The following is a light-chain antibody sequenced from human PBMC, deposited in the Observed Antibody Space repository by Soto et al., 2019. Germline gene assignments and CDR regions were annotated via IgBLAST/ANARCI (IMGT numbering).Light chain of an antibody. J-gene: IGLJ1*01. CDR2: DVS. V-gene: IGLV2-14*01. CDR3: TSYTTSNTRQIV. CDR1: SSDVGGYNY. Sequence: QSVLTQPASVSGSPGQSITISCTGTSSDVGGYNYVSWYQQHPGKAHKFMIYDVSNRPSGVSNRFSGSKSGNTASLTISWLQAEDEADYYCTSYTTSNTRQIVFGTGTKVTVL.